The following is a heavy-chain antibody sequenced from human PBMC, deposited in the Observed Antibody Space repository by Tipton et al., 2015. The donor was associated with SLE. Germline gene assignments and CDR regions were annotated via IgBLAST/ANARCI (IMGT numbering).Heavy chain of an antibody. Sequence: SLRLSCVGSESTFNIYAMNWVRQAPGKGLEWVSFISSTSSYTFYADSVKGRFTISRDNAKNSLFLQMNSLRAEDTAVYYCARDGRGDYPKGVMDVWGKGTTVTVSS. D-gene: IGHD4-17*01. CDR1: ESTFNIYA. V-gene: IGHV3-21*01. CDR3: ARDGRGDYPKGVMDV. CDR2: ISSTSSYT. J-gene: IGHJ6*04.